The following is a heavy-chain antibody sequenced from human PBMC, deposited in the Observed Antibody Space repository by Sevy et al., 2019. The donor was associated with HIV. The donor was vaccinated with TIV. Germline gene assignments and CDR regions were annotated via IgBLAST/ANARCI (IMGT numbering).Heavy chain of an antibody. Sequence: SETLSLTCTVPGGSISSSSYYWGWIRQPPGKGLEWIGSIYYSGSTYYNPSLKSRVTISVDTSKNQFSLKLSSVTAADTAVYYCASGKTLVALLYWGQGTLVTVSS. CDR2: IYYSGST. V-gene: IGHV4-39*01. CDR1: GGSISSSSYY. CDR3: ASGKTLVALLY. D-gene: IGHD2-15*01. J-gene: IGHJ4*02.